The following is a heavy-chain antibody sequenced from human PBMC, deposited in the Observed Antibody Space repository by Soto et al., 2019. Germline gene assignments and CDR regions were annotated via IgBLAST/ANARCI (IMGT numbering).Heavy chain of an antibody. CDR3: ARDPGIPGRYWYFDL. CDR1: GYRFTDYY. V-gene: IGHV1-2*04. D-gene: IGHD1-20*01. Sequence: QVVLVQSGAEVRKPGASVKVSCKASGYRFTDYYIHWVRQAPGQGPEWMGWVNPKRGDAVYAQKFQGWVTSTRDTATTTAYLEVNSLKSDDTAVYYCARDPGIPGRYWYFDLWRRGTLVTVSS. J-gene: IGHJ2*01. CDR2: VNPKRGDA.